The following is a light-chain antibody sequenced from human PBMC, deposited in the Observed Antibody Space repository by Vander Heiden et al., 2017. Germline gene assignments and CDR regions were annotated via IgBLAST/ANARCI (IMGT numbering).Light chain of an antibody. CDR2: RNN. CDR1: SSNIGSNY. CDR3: AAWDDSRSGWV. V-gene: IGLV1-47*01. Sequence: QSVLTQPPSASGPPGQRVTISCSGSSSNIGSNYVYWYQQLPGTAPKLLIYRNNQRPSGVPDRFSGSKSGTSASVASSGLRAEDEADYYCAAWDDSRSGWVFGGGTKLTVL. J-gene: IGLJ3*02.